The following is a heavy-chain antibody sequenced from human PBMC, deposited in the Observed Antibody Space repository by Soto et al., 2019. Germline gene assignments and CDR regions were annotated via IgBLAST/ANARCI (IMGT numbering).Heavy chain of an antibody. V-gene: IGHV4-31*03. D-gene: IGHD3-10*01. CDR3: AREEAGAFDI. CDR2: TYYSGST. CDR1: GVSMSSGGYY. J-gene: IGHJ3*02. Sequence: QVQLQESGPGLVKPSQTLSLTCTVSGVSMSSGGYYWTWIRQHPGKGLEWIGYTYYSGSTYYNPSLKSRLTISVDTSKNQFSLRLSSVTDADTAVYYCAREEAGAFDIWGQGTMVTVSS.